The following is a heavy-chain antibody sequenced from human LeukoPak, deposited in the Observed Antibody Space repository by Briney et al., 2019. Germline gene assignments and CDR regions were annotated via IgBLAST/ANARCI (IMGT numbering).Heavy chain of an antibody. J-gene: IGHJ4*02. D-gene: IGHD5-12*01. CDR1: GFTFSSYS. Sequence: GGSLRPSCAASGFTFSSYSMNWVRQAPGKGLEWVSSISSSSSYIYYADSVKGRFTISRDNAKNSLYLQMNSLRAEDTAVYYCARGPSGYHNTGGQGTLVTVSS. V-gene: IGHV3-21*01. CDR2: ISSSSSYI. CDR3: ARGPSGYHNT.